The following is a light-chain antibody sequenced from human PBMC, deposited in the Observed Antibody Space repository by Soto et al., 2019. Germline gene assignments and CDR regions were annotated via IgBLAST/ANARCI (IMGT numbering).Light chain of an antibody. J-gene: IGKJ1*01. CDR3: LQHNRYTWT. CDR1: QSISSW. CDR2: KAS. Sequence: DVQITQCPPTLSASLGARVTITCRASQSISSWLDWYQKKPGKAPNLLIYKASTLESGVPSRLRGSGYGTELTITISSLQHDDFETYHCLQHNRYTWTFGQGTKVDIK. V-gene: IGKV1-5*03.